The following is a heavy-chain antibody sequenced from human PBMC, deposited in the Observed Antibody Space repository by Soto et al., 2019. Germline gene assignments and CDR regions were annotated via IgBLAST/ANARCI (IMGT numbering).Heavy chain of an antibody. CDR1: GYTFTSYA. J-gene: IGHJ4*02. Sequence: QVQLVQSGAEVKKPGASVKVSCKASGYTFTSYAMHWVRQAPGQRLEWMGWINAGNGNTKYSQKFQGRVTITRDTSASTAYMELSGLRSEDTAVYYCARDVSGGSLYYFDYWGQGTLVTVSS. V-gene: IGHV1-3*01. D-gene: IGHD2-15*01. CDR2: INAGNGNT. CDR3: ARDVSGGSLYYFDY.